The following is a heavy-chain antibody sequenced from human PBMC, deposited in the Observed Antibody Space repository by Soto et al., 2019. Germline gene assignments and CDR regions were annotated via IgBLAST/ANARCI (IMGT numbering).Heavy chain of an antibody. CDR2: IYNNGRT. CDR3: ARGTDYRWVL. CDR1: GGSISSSS. Sequence: SETLSLTCTVSGGSISSSSWSWIRQPPGRGLEWIGYIYNNGRTDYNPSLKSRVTISVDTSKNHFSLKLSSVTPADTAVYYCARGTDYRWVLWGQGTTVTVSS. J-gene: IGHJ6*02. D-gene: IGHD4-4*01. V-gene: IGHV4-59*01.